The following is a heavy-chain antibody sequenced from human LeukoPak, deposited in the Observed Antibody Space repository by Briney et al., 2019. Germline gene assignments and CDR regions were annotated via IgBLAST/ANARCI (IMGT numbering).Heavy chain of an antibody. CDR2: ISHSGST. V-gene: IGHV4-34*01. Sequence: PSETLSLTCTVYGWSSSGYNGSWIRQPPGKGLEWIGQISHSGSTNYNPSLKSRVTLSVDTSKNQFSLQLSSVTAADTAIYYCANMIRGLDYWGQGALVTVSS. CDR1: GWSSSGYN. CDR3: ANMIRGLDY. D-gene: IGHD3-10*01. J-gene: IGHJ4*02.